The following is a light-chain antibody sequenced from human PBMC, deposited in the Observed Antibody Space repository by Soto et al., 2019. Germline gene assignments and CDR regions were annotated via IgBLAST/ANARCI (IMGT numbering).Light chain of an antibody. CDR1: QSVSSSY. Sequence: EIVLTQSPGTLSLSPGERATLSCRASQSVSSSYLAWYQQKPGQAPRLLIYGASSRATGIPDRFSGSGSGTDFTLTISRLEPEYFAVYYCQQYGSSPLFTFCPGTKVNIK. V-gene: IGKV3-20*01. J-gene: IGKJ3*01. CDR2: GAS. CDR3: QQYGSSPLFT.